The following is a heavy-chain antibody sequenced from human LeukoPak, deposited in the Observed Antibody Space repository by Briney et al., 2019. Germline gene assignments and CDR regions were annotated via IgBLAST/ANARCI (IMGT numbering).Heavy chain of an antibody. CDR2: MNPNSGNT. J-gene: IGHJ3*02. CDR1: GYTFTSYD. CDR3: ARFGSDCSSTSCYLRGDHDAFDI. V-gene: IGHV1-8*01. Sequence: ASVKVSCKASGYTFTSYDINWVRQATGQGLEWMGWMNPNSGNTGYAQKFQGRVTMTRDTSISTAYMELSSLRSEDTAVYYCARFGSDCSSTSCYLRGDHDAFDIWGQGTMVTVSS. D-gene: IGHD2-2*01.